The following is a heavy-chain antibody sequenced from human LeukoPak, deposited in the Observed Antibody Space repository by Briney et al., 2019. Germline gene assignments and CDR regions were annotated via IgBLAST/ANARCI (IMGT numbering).Heavy chain of an antibody. CDR2: ISYDGSNK. CDR1: GFTFSSYA. Sequence: PGGSLRLSCAASGFTFSSYAMHWVRQAPGKGLEWVAVISYDGSNKYYADSVKGRFTISRDNSKNTLYLQMNSLRAEDTAVYYCANDAGWGQGTLVTVSS. V-gene: IGHV3-30-3*02. J-gene: IGHJ4*02. CDR3: ANDAG.